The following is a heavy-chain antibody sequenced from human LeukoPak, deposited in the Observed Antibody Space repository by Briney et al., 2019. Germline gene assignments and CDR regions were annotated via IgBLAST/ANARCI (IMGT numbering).Heavy chain of an antibody. D-gene: IGHD6-13*01. CDR3: ARESGPAAAGTADFDY. V-gene: IGHV1-46*01. CDR2: INPSGGST. J-gene: IGHJ4*02. Sequence: GASVKVSCKASGYTFTSYYMHWVRQAPGQGLEWMGIINPSGGSTSYAQKFQGRVTMIRDMSTSTVYMELSSLRSEDTAVYYCARESGPAAAGTADFDYWGQGTLVTVSS. CDR1: GYTFTSYY.